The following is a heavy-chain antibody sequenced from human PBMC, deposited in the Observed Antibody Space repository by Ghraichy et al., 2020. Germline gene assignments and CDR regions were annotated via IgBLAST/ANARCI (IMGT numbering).Heavy chain of an antibody. J-gene: IGHJ4*02. D-gene: IGHD3-10*01. CDR1: GGSISSGGYY. CDR2: IYYSGST. V-gene: IGHV4-31*03. Sequence: SETLSLTCTISGGSISSGGYYWSWIRQHPGKGLERIGYIYYSGSTYYNPSLKSRVTISVDTSKNQFSLKLSSVTAADTAVYYCARGLYGSGPPDYWGQGTLVTVSS. CDR3: ARGLYGSGPPDY.